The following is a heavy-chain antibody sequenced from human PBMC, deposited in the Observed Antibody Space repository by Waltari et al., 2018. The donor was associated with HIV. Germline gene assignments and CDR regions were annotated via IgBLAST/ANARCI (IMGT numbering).Heavy chain of an antibody. D-gene: IGHD3-9*01. CDR2: ISYDGSNK. J-gene: IGHJ4*02. V-gene: IGHV3-30*18. CDR1: GFPFSCFG. Sequence: QVQLVESGGGVVQPRRSLSLSCAAPGFPFSCFGRHWVRTAPGKGLEWVAVISYDGSNKYYADSVKGRFTISRDNSKNTLYLQMNSLRAEDTAVYYCAKDRQKIGYYDILTGYLDYWGQGTLVTVSS. CDR3: AKDRQKIGYYDILTGYLDY.